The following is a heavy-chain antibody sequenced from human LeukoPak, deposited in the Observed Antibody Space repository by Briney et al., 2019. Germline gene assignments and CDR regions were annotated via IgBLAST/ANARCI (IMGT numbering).Heavy chain of an antibody. J-gene: IGHJ6*02. CDR2: IIPIFGIA. V-gene: IGHV1-69*04. CDR3: AREQWPNYYGMDV. CDR1: GGTFSSYA. D-gene: IGHD6-19*01. Sequence: SVKVSCKASGGTFSSYAISRVRQAPGQGLEWMGRIIPIFGIANYAQKFQGRVTITADKSTSTAYMELSSLRSEDTAVYYCAREQWPNYYGMDVWGQGTTVTVSS.